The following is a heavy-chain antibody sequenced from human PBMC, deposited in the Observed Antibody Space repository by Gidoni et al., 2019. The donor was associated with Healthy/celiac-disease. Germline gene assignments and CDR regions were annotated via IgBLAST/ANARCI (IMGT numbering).Heavy chain of an antibody. J-gene: IGHJ4*02. CDR3: ARGGDYGSGKESDY. D-gene: IGHD3-10*01. V-gene: IGHV1-69*06. CDR1: GGTFSSYA. Sequence: QVQLVQPGAEGKKPGSSVKVSGKASGGTFSSYAISWVRQAPGQGLGWMGGIIPIFGTANSAQRFQGRVPITADKSTSTAYMELSSLGSEDTAVYYCARGGDYGSGKESDYWGQGTLVTVSS. CDR2: IIPIFGTA.